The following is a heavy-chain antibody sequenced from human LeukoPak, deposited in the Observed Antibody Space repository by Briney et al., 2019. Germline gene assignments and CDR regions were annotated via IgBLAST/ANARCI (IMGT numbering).Heavy chain of an antibody. CDR2: INTDGTVT. J-gene: IGHJ4*02. Sequence: PGGSLRLSCAASGLTFSKYWMLWVRQAPGKGLESVSRINTDGTVTTYADSVKGRFTVSRENADNTMFLQMNSVRDEDTAVYYCATKQWLAPPPDSWGQGTPVTVSS. D-gene: IGHD6-19*01. CDR3: ATKQWLAPPPDS. V-gene: IGHV3-74*01. CDR1: GLTFSKYW.